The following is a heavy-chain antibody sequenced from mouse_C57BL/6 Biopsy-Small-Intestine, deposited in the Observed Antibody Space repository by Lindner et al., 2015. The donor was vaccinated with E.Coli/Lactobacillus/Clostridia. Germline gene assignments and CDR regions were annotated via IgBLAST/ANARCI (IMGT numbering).Heavy chain of an antibody. J-gene: IGHJ3*01. Sequence: VQLQESGAELVRPEASVKLSCTASGFNIKDDYMHWVKQRPEQGLEWIGWIDPENGDTEYASKFQGKATITADTSSNTAYLQLSSLTSEDTAVYYCTGGGAWFAYWGQGTLVTVSA. CDR2: IDPENGDT. V-gene: IGHV14-4*01. CDR3: TGGGAWFAY. CDR1: GFNIKDDY.